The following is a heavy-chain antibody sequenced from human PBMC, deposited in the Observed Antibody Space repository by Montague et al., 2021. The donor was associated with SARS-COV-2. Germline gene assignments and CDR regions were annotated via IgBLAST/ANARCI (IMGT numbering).Heavy chain of an antibody. CDR2: INHSGST. CDR1: GGSFSDYY. V-gene: IGHV4-34*01. CDR3: ARLLRRVVPAAAGHWEKNYYDDYMDV. Sequence: SETLSLTCAVYGGSFSDYYWSWIRQPPGKGLGWIWEINHSGSTNYIPSLKSLVIISVDTSKNQFSLKLSSVTAADTAVYYCARLLRRVVPAAAGHWEKNYYDDYMDVWGKGTTVTVSS. D-gene: IGHD2-2*01. J-gene: IGHJ6*03.